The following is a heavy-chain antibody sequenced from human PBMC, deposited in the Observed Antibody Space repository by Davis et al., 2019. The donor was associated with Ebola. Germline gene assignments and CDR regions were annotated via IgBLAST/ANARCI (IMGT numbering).Heavy chain of an antibody. CDR1: GYTFTSYG. J-gene: IGHJ6*03. Sequence: ASVKVSCKASGYTFTSYGISWVRQAPGQGLEWMGWISAYNGNTNYAQKLQGRVTMTTDTSTSTAYMELRSLRSDDTAVYYCARALGGDFWSGYYEGYYYYYMDVWGKGTTVTVSS. V-gene: IGHV1-18*01. D-gene: IGHD3-3*01. CDR2: ISAYNGNT. CDR3: ARALGGDFWSGYYEGYYYYYMDV.